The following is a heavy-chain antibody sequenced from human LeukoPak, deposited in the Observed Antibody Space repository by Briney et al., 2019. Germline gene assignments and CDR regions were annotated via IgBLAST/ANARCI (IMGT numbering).Heavy chain of an antibody. D-gene: IGHD2-21*01. CDR1: AFIFSGHW. CDR3: ARDRGIALDY. Sequence: GGSLRLSCEGSAFIFSGHWMNWVRQTPGKGLEWVAVISYDGSNKYYADSVKGRFTISRDNSKNTLYLQMNSLRAEDTAVYYCARDRGIALDYWGQGTLVTVSS. CDR2: ISYDGSNK. J-gene: IGHJ4*02. V-gene: IGHV3-30-3*01.